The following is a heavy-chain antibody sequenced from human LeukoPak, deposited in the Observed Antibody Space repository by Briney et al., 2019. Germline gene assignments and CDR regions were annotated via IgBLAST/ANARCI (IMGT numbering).Heavy chain of an antibody. J-gene: IGHJ3*02. D-gene: IGHD7-27*01. CDR2: MFYDGST. V-gene: IGHV4-59*11. CDR3: ATVVWGGASFGI. CDR1: GAAMSSHY. Sequence: SETLSLTCLVSGAAMSSHYWSWIRQTPGGGLGWIGYMFYDGSTNSNPTLKSRVTLSVDTSKNQFSLRLISVTAEDTAIYYCATVVWGGASFGIWGPGTMVIVSS.